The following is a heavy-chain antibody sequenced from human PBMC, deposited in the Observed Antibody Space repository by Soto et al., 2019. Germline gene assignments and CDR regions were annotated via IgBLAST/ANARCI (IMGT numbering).Heavy chain of an antibody. J-gene: IGHJ4*02. Sequence: ASVKVSCKASGYTFTSYGISWVRQAPGQGLEWMGWISAYNGNTNYAQKLQGRVTMTTDTSTSTAYMELRSLRSDDTAVYYCARDMRWAPDGDFDYWGQGTPVTVSS. CDR2: ISAYNGNT. V-gene: IGHV1-18*01. D-gene: IGHD1-26*01. CDR3: ARDMRWAPDGDFDY. CDR1: GYTFTSYG.